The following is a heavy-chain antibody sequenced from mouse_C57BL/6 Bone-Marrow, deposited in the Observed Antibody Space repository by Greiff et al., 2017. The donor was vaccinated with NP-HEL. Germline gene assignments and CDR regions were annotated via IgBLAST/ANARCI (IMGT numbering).Heavy chain of an antibody. CDR1: GYTFTEYT. CDR2: FYPGSGSI. Sequence: QVHVQQSGAELVKPGASVKLSCKASGYTFTEYTIHWVKQRSGQGLEWIGWFYPGSGSIKYNEKFKDKATLTADKSSSTAYMELSRLTSEDSAVSFCASHEAYYCDSSSYGDHYGYFDVWGTGTTVTVSS. D-gene: IGHD1-1*01. J-gene: IGHJ1*03. V-gene: IGHV1-62-2*01. CDR3: ASHEAYYCDSSSYGDHYGYFDV.